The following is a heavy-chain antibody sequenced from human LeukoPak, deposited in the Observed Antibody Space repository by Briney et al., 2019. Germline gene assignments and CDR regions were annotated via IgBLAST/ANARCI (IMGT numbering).Heavy chain of an antibody. V-gene: IGHV4-61*08. J-gene: IGHJ5*02. CDR3: ARGFSEWYYDFWSGYYTVWPPMTKFDP. Sequence: SETLSLTCTVSGGSISSGGYYWSWIRQHPGKGLEWIGYIYYSGSTNYNPSLKSRVTISVDTSKNQFSLKLSSVTAADTAVYYCARGFSEWYYDFWSGYYTVWPPMTKFDPWGQGTLVTVSS. CDR1: GGSISSGGYY. CDR2: IYYSGST. D-gene: IGHD3-3*01.